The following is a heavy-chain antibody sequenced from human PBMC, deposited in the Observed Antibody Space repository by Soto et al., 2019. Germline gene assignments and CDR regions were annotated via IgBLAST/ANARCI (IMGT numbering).Heavy chain of an antibody. Sequence: ASVKVSCKASGYTFTSYARHWVRQAPGQRLEWMGWINAGNGNTKYSQKFQGRVTITRDTSASTAYMELSSLRSEDTAVYYCARDRRSTYCSGGSCYPGAFDTWGQGTMVTVSS. J-gene: IGHJ3*02. CDR3: ARDRRSTYCSGGSCYPGAFDT. D-gene: IGHD2-15*01. CDR1: GYTFTSYA. CDR2: INAGNGNT. V-gene: IGHV1-3*01.